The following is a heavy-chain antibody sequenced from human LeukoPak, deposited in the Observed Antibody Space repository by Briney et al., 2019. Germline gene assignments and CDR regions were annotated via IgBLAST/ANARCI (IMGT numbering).Heavy chain of an antibody. V-gene: IGHV3-33*01. D-gene: IGHD1-1*01. CDR3: AREIISTTWRGNRSYFDL. J-gene: IGHJ2*01. CDR1: GFTFSSYG. CDR2: IWYDGSNK. Sequence: GGSLRLSCAASGFTFSSYGMHWVRQAPGKGLEWVAVIWYDGSNKYYVDSVKGRFTISRDNSKNTLYLQMNSLRAEDTAVYYCAREIISTTWRGNRSYFDLWGRGTLVTVSS.